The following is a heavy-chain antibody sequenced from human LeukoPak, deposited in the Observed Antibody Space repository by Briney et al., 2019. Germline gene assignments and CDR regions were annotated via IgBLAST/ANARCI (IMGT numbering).Heavy chain of an antibody. D-gene: IGHD6-6*01. CDR2: INHSGST. V-gene: IGHV4-34*01. Sequence: SETLSFTCAVYGGSFSGYYWSWIRQPPGKGLEWIGEINHSGSTNYNPSLKSRVTISVDTSKNQFSLKLSSVTAADTAVYYCARGPDCSSSSWFDPWGQGTLVTVSS. CDR3: ARGPDCSSSSWFDP. CDR1: GGSFSGYY. J-gene: IGHJ5*02.